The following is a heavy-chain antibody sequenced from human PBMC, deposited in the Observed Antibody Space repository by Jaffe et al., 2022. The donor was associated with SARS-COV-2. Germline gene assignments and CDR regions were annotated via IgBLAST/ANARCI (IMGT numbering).Heavy chain of an antibody. CDR2: IYHSGST. D-gene: IGHD2-8*01. J-gene: IGHJ6*02. Sequence: QVQLQESGPGLVKPSQTLSLTCTVSGGSISSSNWWSWVRQPPGKGLEWIGEIYHSGSTNYNPSLKSRVTISVDKSKNQFSLKLSSVTAADTAVYYCARDRDRYCTNGVCYVVWGMDVWGQGTTVTVSS. V-gene: IGHV4-4*02. CDR1: GGSISSSNW. CDR3: ARDRDRYCTNGVCYVVWGMDV.